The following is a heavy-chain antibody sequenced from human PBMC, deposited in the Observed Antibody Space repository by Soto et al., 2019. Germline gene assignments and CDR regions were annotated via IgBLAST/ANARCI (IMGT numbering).Heavy chain of an antibody. V-gene: IGHV1-69*01. D-gene: IGHD2-15*01. CDR1: GGTFSSYA. CDR2: IIPIFGTA. CDR3: ARPRGYCSVGSCYTTIPFDY. J-gene: IGHJ4*02. Sequence: QVQLVQSGAEVKKPGSSVKVSCKASGGTFSSYAISWVRQAPGQGLEWMGGIIPIFGTANYAQKFQGRVTITADESTSTAYMELSSLRSEDTAVYYCARPRGYCSVGSCYTTIPFDYWGQGTLVTVSS.